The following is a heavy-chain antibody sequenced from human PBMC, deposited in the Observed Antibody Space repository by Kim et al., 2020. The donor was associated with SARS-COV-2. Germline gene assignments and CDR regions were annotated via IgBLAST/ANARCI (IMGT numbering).Heavy chain of an antibody. CDR1: GFTFSNYG. CDR2: NSPCGDGA. V-gene: IGHV3-23*01. J-gene: IGHJ4*02. Sequence: GESLKISCVASGFTFSNYGMTWVRQVPGKGLEWVSSNSPCGDGAYYADSVKGRFTISRDNSKNTLYLEMTILRAEDTATYYCAKSLSVSSSGPFDYWGQGTLVTVSS. CDR3: AKSLSVSSSGPFDY.